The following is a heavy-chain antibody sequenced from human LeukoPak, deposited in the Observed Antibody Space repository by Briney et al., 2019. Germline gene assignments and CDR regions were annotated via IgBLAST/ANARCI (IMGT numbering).Heavy chain of an antibody. J-gene: IGHJ4*02. V-gene: IGHV1-18*01. D-gene: IGHD1-1*01. CDR3: ARESHETREDY. Sequence: ASVTVSCTASGYTFTSYGISWVRQAPGQGLEWMGRISANNGDTDYPPKLQDRVTMTTDTYTSTAYMELRSLRSDDTAMYYCARESHETREDYWGQGTLVTVSS. CDR1: GYTFTSYG. CDR2: ISANNGDT.